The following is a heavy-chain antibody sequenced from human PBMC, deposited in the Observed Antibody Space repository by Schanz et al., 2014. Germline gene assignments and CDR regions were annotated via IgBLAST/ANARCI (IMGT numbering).Heavy chain of an antibody. V-gene: IGHV3-23*04. CDR3: AKVREWWPYYFDY. CDR1: GFTVNTNY. J-gene: IGHJ4*02. Sequence: EVQLVESGGGLIQPGGSLRLSCAVSGFTVNTNYMSWVRQPPGKGLEWVSAISGNGGSTYFADSVKGRFTISRDNSDNTLFLQMNSLRAEDTAVYYCAKVREWWPYYFDYWGQGTLVTVSS. CDR2: ISGNGGST. D-gene: IGHD2-15*01.